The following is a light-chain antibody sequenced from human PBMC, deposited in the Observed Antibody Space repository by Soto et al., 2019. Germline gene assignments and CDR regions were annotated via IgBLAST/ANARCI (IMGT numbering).Light chain of an antibody. CDR1: QSVSSN. Sequence: EIVMTQSPATLSVSPGERATLSCRASQSVSSNLAWYQQKPGQAHRLLIYGASTRATGIPARFSGSGSGTEFTLTISSLQSEDFAVYYCQQYNNWPQLTFGGGTKVEIK. CDR3: QQYNNWPQLT. J-gene: IGKJ4*01. CDR2: GAS. V-gene: IGKV3-15*01.